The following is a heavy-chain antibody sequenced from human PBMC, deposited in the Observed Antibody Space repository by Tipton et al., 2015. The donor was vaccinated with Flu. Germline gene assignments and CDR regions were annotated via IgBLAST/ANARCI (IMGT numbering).Heavy chain of an antibody. V-gene: IGHV4-4*07. J-gene: IGHJ4*02. CDR1: GGSISTYY. Sequence: PGLVKPSETLSLTCTVSGGSISTYYWSWIRQPAGTGLEWIGRIYSGGNTNYNPSLTGRVSMSVDTSKNQFSLKLRSETAADTAMYFCARDVFPSVPSYYFDFGGPGALVTVSS. D-gene: IGHD2/OR15-2a*01. CDR2: IYSGGNT. CDR3: ARDVFPSVPSYYFDF.